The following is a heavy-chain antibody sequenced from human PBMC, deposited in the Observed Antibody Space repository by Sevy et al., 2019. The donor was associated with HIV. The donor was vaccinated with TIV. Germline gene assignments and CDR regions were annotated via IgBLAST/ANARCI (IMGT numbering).Heavy chain of an antibody. CDR2: LNYDGSYT. Sequence: GGSLRLSCAASGFTFSSHWMQWVRQAPGKGLVWVSRLNYDGSYTNYADSVKGRFTISRDNAKSTLNLQMNSRRAEDTALYYCARSKVGVGDAFDIWGQGTMVTVSS. CDR3: ARSKVGVGDAFDI. V-gene: IGHV3-74*01. CDR1: GFTFSSHW. D-gene: IGHD3-16*01. J-gene: IGHJ3*02.